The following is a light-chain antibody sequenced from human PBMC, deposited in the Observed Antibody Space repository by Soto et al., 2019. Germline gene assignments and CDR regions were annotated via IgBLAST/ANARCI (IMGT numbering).Light chain of an antibody. V-gene: IGKV3-15*01. Sequence: EIVMTQSPATLSVSPGERATLSCRASQSISTILAWYQQRPGQAPRLLMYGASTRAAGIPARFSGSGSGTVFTLTISSLQSEDFAVYYCQQYSKWPRTFGQGTKLEIK. CDR3: QQYSKWPRT. J-gene: IGKJ2*01. CDR1: QSISTI. CDR2: GAS.